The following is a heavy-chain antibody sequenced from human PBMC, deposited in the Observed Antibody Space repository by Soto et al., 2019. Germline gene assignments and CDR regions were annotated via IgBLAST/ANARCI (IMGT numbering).Heavy chain of an antibody. CDR3: VRHWLATREFDY. CDR1: GFTFSSYS. V-gene: IGHV3-21*01. Sequence: GGSLRLSCAASGFTFSSYSMNWVRQAPGKGLEWVSSLSSSSGHIYYADSVKGRFTISRDNAKNSLYLQMNSLRAEDTAVYYCVRHWLATREFDYWGQGTLVTVSS. J-gene: IGHJ4*02. D-gene: IGHD1-26*01. CDR2: LSSSSGHI.